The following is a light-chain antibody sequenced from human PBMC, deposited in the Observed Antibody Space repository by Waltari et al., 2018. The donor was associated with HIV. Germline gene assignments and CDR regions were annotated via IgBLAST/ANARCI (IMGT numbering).Light chain of an antibody. CDR2: DAS. CDR1: QDISNH. CDR3: QQYDNRPLT. Sequence: DIQMTQSPSSLSASVGDRVTITCQASQDISNHLNWYQQKPGKAPKLLIYDASNLETGVPSRCSGSGSGTDFTFTISSLQPEDIATYYCQQYDNRPLTFGGGTKVEIK. V-gene: IGKV1-33*01. J-gene: IGKJ4*01.